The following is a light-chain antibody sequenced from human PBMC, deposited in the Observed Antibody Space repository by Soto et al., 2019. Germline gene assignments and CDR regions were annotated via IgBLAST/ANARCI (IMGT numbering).Light chain of an antibody. V-gene: IGKV1-27*01. Sequence: DIQMTQSPSSLSASVGDSVTITCRASQDISNYLAWYQQNPGKVPTLLIYAASTLQSGVPSRFSGSGSGTEFTLTISRRQPEDVATYYCHKYNSVPFTFGPGTKVNIK. CDR3: HKYNSVPFT. CDR2: AAS. J-gene: IGKJ3*01. CDR1: QDISNY.